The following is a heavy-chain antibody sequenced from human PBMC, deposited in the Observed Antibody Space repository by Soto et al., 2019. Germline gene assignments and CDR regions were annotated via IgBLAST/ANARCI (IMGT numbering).Heavy chain of an antibody. CDR2: IYHSGST. V-gene: IGHV4-30-2*01. Sequence: LSVTWGVAEGSRGGGGCCWSWIRKPPGKGLEWIGYIYHSGSTYYNPSLKSRVTISVDRSKNQFSLKLSSVTAADTAVYYCARAWGYSGYDYDYWGQGTLVTVSS. CDR1: EGSRGGGGCC. D-gene: IGHD5-12*01. CDR3: ARAWGYSGYDYDY. J-gene: IGHJ4*02.